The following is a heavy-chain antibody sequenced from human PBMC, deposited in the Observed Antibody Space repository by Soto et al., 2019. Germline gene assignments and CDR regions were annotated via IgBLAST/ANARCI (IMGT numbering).Heavy chain of an antibody. V-gene: IGHV5-10-1*01. CDR2: IDPSDSYT. J-gene: IGHJ3*01. CDR3: TWECYVARYHNHSIHV. CDR1: GYSVTTYW. Sequence: RGEAMKISCKRSGYSVTTYWISWVRQMPGKGLEWMGRIDPSDSYTNYSPSFQGHVTISADKSISTAYLQWSSLKASDTAMYYCTWECYVARYHNHSIHVRRQGTMV. D-gene: IGHD3-10*01.